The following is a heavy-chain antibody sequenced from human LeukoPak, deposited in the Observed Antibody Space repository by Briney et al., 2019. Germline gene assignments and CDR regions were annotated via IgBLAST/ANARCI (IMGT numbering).Heavy chain of an antibody. CDR2: IYYSGST. CDR3: ARRVYYGSGSYYIYGWFDP. D-gene: IGHD3-10*01. J-gene: IGHJ5*02. CDR1: GGSISSYY. Sequence: PSETLSLTCTVSGGSISSYYWSWIRQPPGKGLEWIGYIYYSGSTNYNPSLKSRVTISVDTSKNQFSLKLSSVTAADTAVYYCARRVYYGSGSYYIYGWFDPWGQGTLVTVSS. V-gene: IGHV4-59*08.